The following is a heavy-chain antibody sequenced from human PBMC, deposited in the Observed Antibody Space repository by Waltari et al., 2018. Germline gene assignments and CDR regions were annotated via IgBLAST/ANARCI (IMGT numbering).Heavy chain of an antibody. CDR1: GDSVSNNYW. V-gene: IGHV4-4*02. Sequence: QLQLQQSGPGLVKPSASLFLSCAFPGDSVSNNYWWCRVRQPPGKGLEWIGQVHGTGKTTYNPSLESRVTVSMDTSYTQFSLRVTSPTAADTAVYFCARDRGRGLYLDSWGQGTLVTVS. CDR3: ARDRGRGLYLDS. J-gene: IGHJ4*02. CDR2: VHGTGKT. D-gene: IGHD1-26*01.